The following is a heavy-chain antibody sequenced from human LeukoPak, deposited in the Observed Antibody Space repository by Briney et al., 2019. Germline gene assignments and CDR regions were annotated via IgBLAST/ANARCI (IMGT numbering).Heavy chain of an antibody. CDR3: ARDSRAGYYYYMDV. J-gene: IGHJ6*03. Sequence: GASVKVSCKASGYTFTSYGISWVRQAPGQGLEWMGWISAYNGNTNYAQKLQGRVTMTTDTSTSTAYMKLRSLRSDDTAVYYCARDSRAGYYYYMDVWGKGTTVTVSS. CDR2: ISAYNGNT. CDR1: GYTFTSYG. V-gene: IGHV1-18*01.